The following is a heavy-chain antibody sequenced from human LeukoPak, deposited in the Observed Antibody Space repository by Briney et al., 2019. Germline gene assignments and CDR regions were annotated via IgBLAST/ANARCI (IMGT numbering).Heavy chain of an antibody. Sequence: SETLSLTCTVSGGSISSYYWSWIRQPPGKGLEWIGYIYYSGSTNCNPSLKSRVTISVDTSKNQFSLKLSSVTAADTAVYYCARDANYYDSSGYTFNWFDPWGQGTLVTVSS. D-gene: IGHD3-22*01. CDR1: GGSISSYY. CDR3: ARDANYYDSSGYTFNWFDP. J-gene: IGHJ5*02. V-gene: IGHV4-59*01. CDR2: IYYSGST.